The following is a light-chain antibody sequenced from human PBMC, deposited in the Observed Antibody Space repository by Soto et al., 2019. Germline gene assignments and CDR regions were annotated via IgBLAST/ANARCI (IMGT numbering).Light chain of an antibody. CDR1: SSNIGAGYD. Sequence: QSVLTQPPSVSGAPGQRVTISCTGSSSNIGAGYDVHWYQQLPGTAPKLLISGNSNRPSGVPDRFSGSKSGTSASLASTGLQAEDEADYYCQSYDSSLSGYVFGTGTKVTVL. CDR2: GNS. J-gene: IGLJ1*01. V-gene: IGLV1-40*01. CDR3: QSYDSSLSGYV.